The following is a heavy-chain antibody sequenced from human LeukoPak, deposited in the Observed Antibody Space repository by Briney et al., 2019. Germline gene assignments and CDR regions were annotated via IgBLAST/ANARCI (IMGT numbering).Heavy chain of an antibody. Sequence: ASVKVSCKASGYTFTSYGISWVRQAPGQGLEWMGWISAYNGNTNYAQKLQGRVTMTTDTSTSTAYMELRSLRSEDTAIYYCARELSAGAQPYYYYYMDVWGKGTTVTVSS. D-gene: IGHD3-16*01. J-gene: IGHJ6*03. CDR1: GYTFTSYG. CDR3: ARELSAGAQPYYYYYMDV. CDR2: ISAYNGNT. V-gene: IGHV1-18*01.